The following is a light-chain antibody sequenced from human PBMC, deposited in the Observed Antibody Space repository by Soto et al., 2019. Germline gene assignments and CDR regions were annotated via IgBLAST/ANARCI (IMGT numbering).Light chain of an antibody. J-gene: IGKJ1*01. CDR1: QSVGSK. V-gene: IGKV3-15*01. CDR3: QQYNNWKT. Sequence: EIVMTQSPATLSVSPGERATLSCRASQSVGSKLAWYQQKPAQAPRLLIYDASTRATGIPARFSGSGSGTEFTLTISSLQSEDVAVYFCQQYNNWKTFGQGTKVEIK. CDR2: DAS.